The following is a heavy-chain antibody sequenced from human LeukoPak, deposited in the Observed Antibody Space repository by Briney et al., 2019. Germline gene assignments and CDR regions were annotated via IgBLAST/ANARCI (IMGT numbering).Heavy chain of an antibody. CDR2: IYSGGST. CDR3: ARVSGPGMNEYYHL. V-gene: IGHV3-66*01. CDR1: GFTVSSNY. J-gene: IGHJ1*01. Sequence: GGSLRLSCAASGFTVSSNYMSWVRQAPGKGLEWVSVIYSGGSTYYADSVKGRFTISRDNSKNTLFLQMDSLRAEDTAVYYCARVSGPGMNEYYHLWGQGTLVTVSS. D-gene: IGHD3-10*01.